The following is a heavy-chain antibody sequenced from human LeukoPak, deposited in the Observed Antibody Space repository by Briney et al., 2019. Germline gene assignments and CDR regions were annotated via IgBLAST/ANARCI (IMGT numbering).Heavy chain of an antibody. D-gene: IGHD6-25*01. J-gene: IGHJ6*03. CDR2: INSDGSST. CDR1: GFTFSSYG. Sequence: GGSLRLSCAASGFTFSSYGMSWVRQAPGKGLVWVSRINSDGSSTTYADSVKGRFTISRDNAKNTVYLQMNSLRAEDTAVYYCARSAPAGFSYYSYYMDVWGKGTTVTISS. V-gene: IGHV3-74*01. CDR3: ARSAPAGFSYYSYYMDV.